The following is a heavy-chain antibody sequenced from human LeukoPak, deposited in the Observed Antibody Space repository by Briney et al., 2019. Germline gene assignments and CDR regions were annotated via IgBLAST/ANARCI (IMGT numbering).Heavy chain of an antibody. Sequence: GGSLRLSCAASGFIFRNYWMSWVRQGPGEGPEWVANINHGGGEKYYVDSVKGRFTISRDNAKNSLDLQMNSLRAEDTAIYYCARLAVPPGNRGWYYEQWGQGTLVTVSS. J-gene: IGHJ4*02. CDR2: INHGGGEK. CDR3: ARLAVPPGNRGWYYEQ. V-gene: IGHV3-7*03. CDR1: GFIFRNYW. D-gene: IGHD2-2*01.